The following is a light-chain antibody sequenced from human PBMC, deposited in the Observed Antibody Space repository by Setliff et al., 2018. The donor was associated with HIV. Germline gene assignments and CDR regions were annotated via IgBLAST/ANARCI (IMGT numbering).Light chain of an antibody. Sequence: SVLTQPPSTSGSPGQSVTISCTGTSSDFGGYDYVSWYQQHPGKSPKLMIYEVSQRPAGVPDRFTGSKSGTTASLTVSGLPPADESDYYCSSYAVSTNVVGTGTKV. J-gene: IGLJ1*01. CDR1: SSDFGGYDY. CDR2: EVS. CDR3: SSYAVSTNV. V-gene: IGLV2-8*01.